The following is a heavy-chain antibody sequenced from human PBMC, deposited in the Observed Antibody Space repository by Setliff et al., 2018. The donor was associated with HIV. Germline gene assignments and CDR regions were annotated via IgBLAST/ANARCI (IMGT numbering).Heavy chain of an antibody. CDR2: IKEDGSDK. CDR3: TRVRPGRWAALDAFDL. CDR1: GFTFSSYW. D-gene: IGHD3-10*01. Sequence: GGSLRLSCAASGFTFSSYWMSWVRQAPGKGLEWVANIKEDGSDKAYVDSVKGRFTISRDNAKNTLYLQMDSLRAEDTAVYYCTRVRPGRWAALDAFDLWGQGTMVTVSS. V-gene: IGHV3-7*01. J-gene: IGHJ3*01.